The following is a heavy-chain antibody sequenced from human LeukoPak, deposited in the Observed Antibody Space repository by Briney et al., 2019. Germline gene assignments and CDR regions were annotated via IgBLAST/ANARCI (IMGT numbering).Heavy chain of an antibody. CDR2: MFYRGST. D-gene: IGHD2-21*02. CDR3: VRQGGWGGTASLIEF. J-gene: IGHJ4*02. Sequence: SETLSLTCTVSGVSISTSTHYWAWIRQPPGRGLEWIASMFYRGSTYYNASLRSRVTLSVDTSMNQFSLKLSSVTASDTATFYCVRQGGWGGTASLIEFWGQGTLVTVSS. CDR1: GVSISTSTHY. V-gene: IGHV4-39*01.